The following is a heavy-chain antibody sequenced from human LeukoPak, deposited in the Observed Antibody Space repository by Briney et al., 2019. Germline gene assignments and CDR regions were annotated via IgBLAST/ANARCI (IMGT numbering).Heavy chain of an antibody. D-gene: IGHD5-18*01. V-gene: IGHV1-18*01. J-gene: IGHJ6*02. Sequence: GASVKVSCKASGYTFTSYGISWVRQAPGQGLEWMGWISAYNGNTNYAQKLQGRVTMTTDTSTSTAYMELRSLRSDDTAVCYCARDPPPAAMVTGFYYYYYGMDVWGQGTTVTVSS. CDR1: GYTFTSYG. CDR3: ARDPPPAAMVTGFYYYYYGMDV. CDR2: ISAYNGNT.